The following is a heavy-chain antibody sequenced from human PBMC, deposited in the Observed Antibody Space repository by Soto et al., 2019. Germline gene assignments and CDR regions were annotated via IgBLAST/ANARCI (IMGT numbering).Heavy chain of an antibody. Sequence: SETLSLTCTVSGGSISSGGYYWSWIRQHPGKGLEWIGYIYYSGSTYYNPSLKSRVTISVDTSKNQFSLKLSSVTAADTAVYYCARLTVEGPIAVAGPYSSTFDYWGQGTLVTVSS. D-gene: IGHD6-19*01. CDR1: GGSISSGGYY. CDR2: IYYSGST. CDR3: ARLTVEGPIAVAGPYSSTFDY. J-gene: IGHJ4*02. V-gene: IGHV4-31*03.